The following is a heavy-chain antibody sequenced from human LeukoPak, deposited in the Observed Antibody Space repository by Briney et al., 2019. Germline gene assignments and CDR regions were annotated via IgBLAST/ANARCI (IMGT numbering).Heavy chain of an antibody. D-gene: IGHD3-10*01. Sequence: PGGSLRLSCAASGFTFSSYAMHWVRQAPGKGLEWVSVISYDGSNKYYADSVKGRFTISRDNSKKTLYLQMNSLRAEDTAVYYCARLQGSGSPPFDNCGQGNLVTVSS. CDR3: ARLQGSGSPPFDN. CDR2: ISYDGSNK. CDR1: GFTFSSYA. V-gene: IGHV3-30-3*01. J-gene: IGHJ4*02.